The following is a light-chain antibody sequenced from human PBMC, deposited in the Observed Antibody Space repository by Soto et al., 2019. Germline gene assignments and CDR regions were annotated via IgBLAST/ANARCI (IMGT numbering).Light chain of an antibody. J-gene: IGKJ5*01. Sequence: DIVMTQSPLSLPVTAGEPASVSCRSSQSLLHSNGYTYLDWYLQKPGQSPQLLIYLGSNRASGVPDRFSGSGSGTDFTLKISRVEAEDVGVYYCMQALQTITFGQGTRLEIK. CDR3: MQALQTIT. CDR1: QSLLHSNGYTY. CDR2: LGS. V-gene: IGKV2-28*01.